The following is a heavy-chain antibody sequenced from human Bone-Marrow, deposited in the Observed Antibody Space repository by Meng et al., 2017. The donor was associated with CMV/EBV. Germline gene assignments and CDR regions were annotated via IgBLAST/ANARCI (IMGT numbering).Heavy chain of an antibody. V-gene: IGHV1-2*02. CDR3: ARDVATYNYASNGYKKTHY. CDR1: GYTFTGYY. D-gene: IGHD3-22*01. J-gene: IGHJ4*02. Sequence: SVMVSCKASGYTFTGYYMHWVRQTPGQRLEWMGWINPNSGGTNYAQKFQGRVTMTRDTSISTAYMELSRLRSDDTAVYYCARDVATYNYASNGYKKTHYCGQGTLVTVSS. CDR2: INPNSGGT.